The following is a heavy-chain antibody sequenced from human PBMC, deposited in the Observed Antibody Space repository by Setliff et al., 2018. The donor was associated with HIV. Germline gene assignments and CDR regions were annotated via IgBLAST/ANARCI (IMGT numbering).Heavy chain of an antibody. CDR1: GGSFSGYY. Sequence: SETLSLTCAVYGGSFSGYYWSWIRQPAGKGLEWIGRIYTNGRSNFNPSLKSRVSISLDTSKNQISLNLSSVTAADTAVYYCARDDGSGRHLLDYWGQGTLVTVSS. V-gene: IGHV4-4*07. J-gene: IGHJ4*02. D-gene: IGHD3-10*01. CDR2: IYTNGRS. CDR3: ARDDGSGRHLLDY.